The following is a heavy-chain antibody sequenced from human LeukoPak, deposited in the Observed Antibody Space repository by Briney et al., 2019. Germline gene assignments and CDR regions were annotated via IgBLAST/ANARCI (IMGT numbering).Heavy chain of an antibody. V-gene: IGHV3-33*01. Sequence: GGSLRLSCAASGFTFSSYGMHWVRPAPGKGLEWVAVIWYDGSNKYYADSVKGRFTISRDNSKNTLYLQMNSLRAEDTAVYYCAREPHYYGSGPFDYWGQGTLVTVSS. CDR3: AREPHYYGSGPFDY. J-gene: IGHJ4*02. D-gene: IGHD3-10*01. CDR2: IWYDGSNK. CDR1: GFTFSSYG.